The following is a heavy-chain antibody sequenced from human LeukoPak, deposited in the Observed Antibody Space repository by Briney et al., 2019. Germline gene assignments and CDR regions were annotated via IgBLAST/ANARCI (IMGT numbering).Heavy chain of an antibody. CDR2: IYPDDSDT. J-gene: IGHJ4*02. V-gene: IGHV5-51*01. CDR1: GYRFNAYW. CDR3: ASEYCSGGNCYFDY. D-gene: IGHD2-15*01. Sequence: GESLKISCKGSGYRFNAYWIAWVRQMPGKGLEWMGIIYPDDSDTRYSPSFQGQVTISADKSISTAYLQWSSLKASDTAIYYCASEYCSGGNCYFDYWGQGTLVTVSS.